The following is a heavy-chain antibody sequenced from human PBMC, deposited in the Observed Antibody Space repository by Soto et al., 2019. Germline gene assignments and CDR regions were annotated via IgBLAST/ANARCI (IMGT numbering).Heavy chain of an antibody. D-gene: IGHD3-10*01. Sequence: ASVKVSCKASGYTFTSYGISWVRQAPGQGLEWMGWISAYNGNTNYAQKLQERVTMTTDTSTSTAYMELRSLRSEDTAVYYCARDAYYYGSGSYPLLDYWGQGTMVTVS. CDR2: ISAYNGNT. CDR3: ARDAYYYGSGSYPLLDY. CDR1: GYTFTSYG. V-gene: IGHV1-18*01. J-gene: IGHJ4*02.